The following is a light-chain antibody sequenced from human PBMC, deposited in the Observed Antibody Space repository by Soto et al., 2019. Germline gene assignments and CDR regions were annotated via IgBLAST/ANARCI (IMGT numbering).Light chain of an antibody. V-gene: IGLV1-40*01. CDR3: QSYDSSLDGWV. Sequence: QSVLTQPPSVSGAPGQRVTVSCIGSSSNTGAGYPVHWYQQVPGTAPKLLIYGNTNRPSGVPDRFSGSKSGTSASLAITGLQDEDEADYYCQSYDSSLDGWVFGGGTKLTVL. J-gene: IGLJ3*02. CDR1: SSNTGAGYP. CDR2: GNT.